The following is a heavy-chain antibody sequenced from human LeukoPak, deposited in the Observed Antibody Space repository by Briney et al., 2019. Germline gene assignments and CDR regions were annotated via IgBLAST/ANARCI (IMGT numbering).Heavy chain of an antibody. CDR3: ARDSPYYYDSSPNWFDP. V-gene: IGHV1-18*01. CDR2: ISASNGNT. CDR1: GYTFTRYG. D-gene: IGHD3-22*01. Sequence: ASVKVSCKAFGYTFTRYGISWVRQAPGQGLEWMGWISASNGNTKYAQNFEGRVTMTTDTSTSTAYMELRSLRSEDTAVYYCARDSPYYYDSSPNWFDPWGQGTLVTVSS. J-gene: IGHJ5*02.